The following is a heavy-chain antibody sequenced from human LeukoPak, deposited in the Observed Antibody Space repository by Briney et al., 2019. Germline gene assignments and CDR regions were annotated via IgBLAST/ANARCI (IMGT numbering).Heavy chain of an antibody. V-gene: IGHV3-23*01. J-gene: IGHJ6*03. CDR1: GFTFSSYA. Sequence: GGSLRLSCAASGFTFSSYAMSWVRQAPGKGLEWVSAISGSGGSTYYADSVKGRFTISRDNSKNTLYLQMNSLRAEDTAVYYCARDGHGDFWRARRTYYMDVWGKGTTVTVSS. CDR2: ISGSGGST. D-gene: IGHD3-3*01. CDR3: ARDGHGDFWRARRTYYMDV.